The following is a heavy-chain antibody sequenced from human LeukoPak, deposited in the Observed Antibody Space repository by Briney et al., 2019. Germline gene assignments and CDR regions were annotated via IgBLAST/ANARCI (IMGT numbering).Heavy chain of an antibody. CDR3: ARVPPSGRAGYIDY. CDR2: INHSGST. V-gene: IGHV4-34*01. D-gene: IGHD6-13*01. J-gene: IGHJ4*02. Sequence: SETLSLTCAVYGGSFSGYYWSWIRQPPGKGLEWIGEINHSGSTNYNPSLKSRVTISVDTSKNQFSLKLSSVTAADTAVYYCARVPPSGRAGYIDYWGQGTLVTVSS. CDR1: GGSFSGYY.